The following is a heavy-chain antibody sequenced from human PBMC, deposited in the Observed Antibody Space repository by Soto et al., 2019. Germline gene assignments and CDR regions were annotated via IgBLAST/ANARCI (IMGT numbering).Heavy chain of an antibody. Sequence: QVQLVESGGGVVQPGRSLRLSCAASGFTFSSYGMHWVRQAPGKGLEWVAVISYDGSNKYYADFVKGRFTISRDNSKNTLDLQMNSLRAEDTAVYYCAKVHPAALWGQGTLVTVSS. CDR2: ISYDGSNK. CDR3: AKVHPAAL. CDR1: GFTFSSYG. J-gene: IGHJ4*02. V-gene: IGHV3-30*18.